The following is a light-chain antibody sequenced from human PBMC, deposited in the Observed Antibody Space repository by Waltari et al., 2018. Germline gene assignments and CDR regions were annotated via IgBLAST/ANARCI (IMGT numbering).Light chain of an antibody. J-gene: IGLJ1*01. Sequence: QSALTQPASVSGSPGQSITISCTGTRSDVGGYNYVSWYQQPPGKAPKLMMYEASKRPSGVSNRFSGSKSGNTASLTISGLQAEDEADYYCCSYAGSSTSYVFGTGTKVTVL. CDR1: RSDVGGYNY. CDR2: EAS. V-gene: IGLV2-23*01. CDR3: CSYAGSSTSYV.